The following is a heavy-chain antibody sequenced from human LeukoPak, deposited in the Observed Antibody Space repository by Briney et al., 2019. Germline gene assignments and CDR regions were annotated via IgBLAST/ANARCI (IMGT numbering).Heavy chain of an antibody. CDR3: ARGGPYSSGWFTDYYYYMDV. CDR2: INHSGST. CDR1: GGSFSGYY. Sequence: SETLSLTCAVYGGSFSGYYWSWIRQPPGKGLEWIGEINHSGSTNYNPSLKSRVTISVDTSKNQFSLKLSSVTAADTAVYYCARGGPYSSGWFTDYYYYMDVWGKGTTVTVSS. J-gene: IGHJ6*03. D-gene: IGHD6-19*01. V-gene: IGHV4-34*01.